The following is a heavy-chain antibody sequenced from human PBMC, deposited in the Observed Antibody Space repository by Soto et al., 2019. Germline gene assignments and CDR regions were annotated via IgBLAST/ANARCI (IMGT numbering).Heavy chain of an antibody. CDR2: ISGRGGST. CDR3: AELQLQAWELVY. D-gene: IGHD1-26*01. CDR1: GFTFSSYA. V-gene: IGHV3-23*01. J-gene: IGHJ4*02. Sequence: GESLKISCAASGFTFSSYAMSWVRQAPGKGLEWGAAISGRGGSTYYADSVKGRFTISRDNSKNTLYLQMNSLRAEDTAVYYCAELQLQAWELVYWGQGTLVTVSS.